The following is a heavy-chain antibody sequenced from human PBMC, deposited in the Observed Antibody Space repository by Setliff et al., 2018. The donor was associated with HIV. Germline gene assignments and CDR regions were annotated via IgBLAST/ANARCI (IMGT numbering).Heavy chain of an antibody. J-gene: IGHJ3*02. CDR2: ISSGSTYI. D-gene: IGHD3-10*01. V-gene: IGHV3-21*01. Sequence: PGGSLRLSCAASGFTFSKYSMNWVRQAPGKGLGWVSTISSGSTYIYYADSLKGRFTISRDNAKSSLYLQMNSLRAEDTAVYYCARSESGVTDAFDIWGQGAMVTVSS. CDR1: GFTFSKYS. CDR3: ARSESGVTDAFDI.